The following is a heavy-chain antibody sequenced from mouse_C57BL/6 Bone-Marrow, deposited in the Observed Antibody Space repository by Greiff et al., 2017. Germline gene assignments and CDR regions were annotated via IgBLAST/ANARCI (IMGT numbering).Heavy chain of an antibody. Sequence: DVMLVESGGDLVKPGGSLKLSCAASGFTFSSYGMSWVRQTPDKRLEWVATISSGGSYTYYPDSVKGRFTISRDNAKNTLYLQMSSLKSEDTAMYYCARKKGNDYWGQGTTLTVSS. CDR2: ISSGGSYT. CDR1: GFTFSSYG. J-gene: IGHJ2*01. CDR3: ARKKGNDY. V-gene: IGHV5-6*02.